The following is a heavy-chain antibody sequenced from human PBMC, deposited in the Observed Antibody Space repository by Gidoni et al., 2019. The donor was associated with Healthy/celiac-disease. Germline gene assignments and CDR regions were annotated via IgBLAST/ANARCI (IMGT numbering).Heavy chain of an antibody. CDR1: GGTFSSDA. V-gene: IGHV1-69*01. Sequence: QVQLVQSGAEVKKPGSSVKVSCKAYGGTFSSDAISWVRQATGQGLEWMGGIIPIFGTANYAQKFQGRVTITADESTSTAYMELSSLRSEDTAVYYCAREEVGDSNYYGMDVWGQGTTVTVSS. CDR3: AREEVGDSNYYGMDV. CDR2: IIPIFGTA. J-gene: IGHJ6*02. D-gene: IGHD2-21*02.